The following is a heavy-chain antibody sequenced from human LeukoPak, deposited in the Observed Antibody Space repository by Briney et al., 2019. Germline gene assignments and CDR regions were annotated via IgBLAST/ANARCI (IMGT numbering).Heavy chain of an antibody. V-gene: IGHV1-2*04. Sequence: ASVKVSCKASGYTFTGYYMLCVRQAPGKGLEWMGWINSNSGGTNYAQKFQGWVTMTRDTSISTAYMELSRLRSGDTAVYYCARDRTFRGYSYGYVAVAEGGNWFDPWGQGTLVTVSS. CDR3: ARDRTFRGYSYGYVAVAEGGNWFDP. CDR2: INSNSGGT. J-gene: IGHJ5*02. D-gene: IGHD5-18*01. CDR1: GYTFTGYY.